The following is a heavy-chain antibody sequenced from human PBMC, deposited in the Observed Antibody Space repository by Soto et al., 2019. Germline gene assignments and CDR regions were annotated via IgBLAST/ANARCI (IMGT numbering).Heavy chain of an antibody. V-gene: IGHV1-69*06. CDR3: ARRFDDRGIVVVPAANPSYYGMDG. J-gene: IGHJ6*02. D-gene: IGHD2-2*01. CDR2: IIPLSATT. Sequence: QVQLVQSGTEVTKPGSSVKVSCKASGGTLSNNAISWVRQAPGQGLEWMGGIIPLSATTHYAQKFQGRVTSTAERSTSTASMELTSLTSEDTAVYYCARRFDDRGIVVVPAANPSYYGMDGWGQGTTVTVSS. CDR1: GGTLSNNA.